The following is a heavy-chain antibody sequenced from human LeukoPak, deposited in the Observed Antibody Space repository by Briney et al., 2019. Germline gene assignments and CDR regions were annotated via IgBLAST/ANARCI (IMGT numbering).Heavy chain of an antibody. CDR1: GGSFSGYY. Sequence: PSETLSLTCAVYGGSFSGYYWSLIRQPPGKGLEWIGEINHSGSTNYKPSLKSRVTISVDTSKNQFSLKLSSVTAADTAVYYCARVEVCSMTLDYWGQGTLVTVSS. CDR3: ARVEVCSMTLDY. J-gene: IGHJ4*02. CDR2: INHSGST. D-gene: IGHD1-1*01. V-gene: IGHV4-34*01.